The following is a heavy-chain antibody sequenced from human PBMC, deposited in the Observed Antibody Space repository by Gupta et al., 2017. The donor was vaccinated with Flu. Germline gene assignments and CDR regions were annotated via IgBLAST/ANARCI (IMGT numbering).Heavy chain of an antibody. Sequence: QVQLVQTRTDVKKPGASVKVSCKASGYTLTDYYSHWVRQAPGQGLEWMGWMNPKSGGSNSAQKFLGRVTMTRDTSINTAYMEVTDLTSDDTAIYYCARAGVSAWHSPYYFDYWGQGTLVTVSS. V-gene: IGHV1-2*02. D-gene: IGHD6-19*01. CDR3: ARAGVSAWHSPYYFDY. CDR1: GYTLTDYY. J-gene: IGHJ4*02. CDR2: MNPKSGGS.